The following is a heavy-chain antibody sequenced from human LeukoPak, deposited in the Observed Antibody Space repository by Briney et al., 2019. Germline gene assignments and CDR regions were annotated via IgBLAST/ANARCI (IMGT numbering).Heavy chain of an antibody. D-gene: IGHD5-24*01. Sequence: SETLSLTCTVSGGSISYYYWSWIRQPPGKGLEWIGYIYYSGSTDYNPSLKSRVTISIDMSKNQFSLKLSSVTAADTAVYYCARVEMGIGAFEIWGQGTMVTVSS. V-gene: IGHV4-59*08. CDR2: IYYSGST. CDR3: ARVEMGIGAFEI. J-gene: IGHJ3*02. CDR1: GGSISYYY.